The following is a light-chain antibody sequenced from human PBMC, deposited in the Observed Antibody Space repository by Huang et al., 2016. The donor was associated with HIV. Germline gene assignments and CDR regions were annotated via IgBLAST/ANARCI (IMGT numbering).Light chain of an antibody. CDR1: QNINTN. J-gene: IGKJ1*01. V-gene: IGKV3-15*01. Sequence: EIVMTQSPGTLSVAPGERATLSCRASQNINTNLAWFQQKPGQAPRLLIYAASTRTADFPAGFSGSGSRTEFTLTISSLQSEDIAVYYCQQYNDWPRSFGQGTKVEIK. CDR2: AAS. CDR3: QQYNDWPRS.